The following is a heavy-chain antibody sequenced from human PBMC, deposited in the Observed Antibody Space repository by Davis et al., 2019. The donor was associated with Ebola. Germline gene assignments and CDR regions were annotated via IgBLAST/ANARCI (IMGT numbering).Heavy chain of an antibody. Sequence: PSETLSLTCTASGVSISTHYWSWIRQPPGKRLEGIGSIFYTGSAYYNSSLASRATISVDTSKNKFSLKLTSVTAADTAMYYCSEKGSSVCGQGALVTVSS. J-gene: IGHJ4*02. CDR2: IFYTGSA. V-gene: IGHV4-59*03. CDR1: GVSISTHY. D-gene: IGHD3-10*01. CDR3: SEKGSSV.